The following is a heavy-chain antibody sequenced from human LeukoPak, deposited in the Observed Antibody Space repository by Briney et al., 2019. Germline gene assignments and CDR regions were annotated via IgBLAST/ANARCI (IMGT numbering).Heavy chain of an antibody. Sequence: SQTLSLTCTVSGGSISSGSYYWSWIRQPAGKGLEWIGRIYTSGSTNYNPSLKSRVTISVDTSKNQFSLKLSSVTAADTAVYYCAREIMIAGYYYYYYMDVWGKGTTVTISS. J-gene: IGHJ6*03. D-gene: IGHD3-16*01. CDR2: IYTSGST. V-gene: IGHV4-61*02. CDR1: GGSISSGSYY. CDR3: AREIMIAGYYYYYYMDV.